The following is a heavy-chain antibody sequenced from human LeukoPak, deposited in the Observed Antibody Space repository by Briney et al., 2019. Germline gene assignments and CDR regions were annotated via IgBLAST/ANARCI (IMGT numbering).Heavy chain of an antibody. CDR2: ISGSGGST. D-gene: IGHD6-19*01. CDR1: GLTFSSYA. V-gene: IGHV3-23*01. J-gene: IGHJ4*02. CDR3: AKVVSGWYAYYFDY. Sequence: GGSLRLSCAASGLTFSSYAMSWVRQAPGKGLEWVSAISGSGGSTYYADSVKGRFTISRDNSKNTLYLQMNSLRAEDTAVYYCAKVVSGWYAYYFDYWGQGTLVTVSS.